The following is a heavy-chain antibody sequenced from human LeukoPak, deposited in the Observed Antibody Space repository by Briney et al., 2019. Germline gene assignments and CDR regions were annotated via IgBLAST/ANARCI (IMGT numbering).Heavy chain of an antibody. J-gene: IGHJ4*02. CDR2: IYYSGST. CDR1: GGSISSSSYY. CDR3: ARLLLDTAPGY. D-gene: IGHD5-18*01. V-gene: IGHV4-39*01. Sequence: SETLSLTCTVSGGSISSSSYYWGWIRQPPGKGLEWIGSIYYSGSTYYNPSLKSRVTISVDTSKNQFSLKLSSVTAADTAVYYCARLLLDTAPGYWGQGTLVTVSS.